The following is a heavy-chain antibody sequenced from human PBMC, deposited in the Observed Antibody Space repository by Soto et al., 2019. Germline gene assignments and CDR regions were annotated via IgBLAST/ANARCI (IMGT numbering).Heavy chain of an antibody. CDR2: IYHSGST. CDR1: GGSISSDY. Sequence: QVQLQESGPGLVKPSETLSLTCIVSGGSISSDYWNWIRQPPGQGLEWIGSIYHSGSTKYNPSLKSRVTIAVDTSNIHFSLRLSPVTAAVTAVYYCARFIVGHESWYFDFWGRGTLVTVSS. D-gene: IGHD1-26*01. CDR3: ARFIVGHESWYFDF. J-gene: IGHJ2*01. V-gene: IGHV4-59*01.